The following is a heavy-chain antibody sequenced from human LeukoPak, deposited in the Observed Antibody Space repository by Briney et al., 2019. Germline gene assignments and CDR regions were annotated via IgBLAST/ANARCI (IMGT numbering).Heavy chain of an antibody. V-gene: IGHV4-39*07. CDR3: AREVGYSYGFDY. Sequence: KASETLSLTCTVSGGSISSSSYYWGWTRQPPGKGLEWIGSIYYSGSTNYNPSLKSRVTISVDTSKNQFSLKLSSVTAADTAVYYCAREVGYSYGFDYWGQGTLVTVSS. D-gene: IGHD5-18*01. CDR1: GGSISSSSYY. CDR2: IYYSGST. J-gene: IGHJ4*02.